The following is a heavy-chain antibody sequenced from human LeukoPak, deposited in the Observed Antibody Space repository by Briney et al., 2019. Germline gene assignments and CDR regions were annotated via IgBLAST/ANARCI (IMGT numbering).Heavy chain of an antibody. Sequence: GSLRLSCSASGFTFGSYWMTWVRQSPGKGLEWIGNIYSSGNTYYNASLKSRVTMYIDTSKNQFFLKLSSVTAADTAMYYCAKSNGYGLIDYWGQGTLVTVSS. CDR2: IYSSGNT. V-gene: IGHV4-59*04. J-gene: IGHJ4*02. D-gene: IGHD5-12*01. CDR3: AKSNGYGLIDY. CDR1: GFTFGSYW.